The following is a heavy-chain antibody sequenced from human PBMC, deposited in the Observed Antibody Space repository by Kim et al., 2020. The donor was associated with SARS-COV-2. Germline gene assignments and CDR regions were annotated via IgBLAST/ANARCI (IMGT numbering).Heavy chain of an antibody. D-gene: IGHD2-15*01. CDR3: TSGYEVEY. CDR1: GGTISGYY. V-gene: IGHV4-4*09. CDR2: FDDSGTT. J-gene: IGHJ4*02. Sequence: SETLSLTCSVSGGTISGYYWPWFRQPPGKGLQWIGHFDDSGTTNYNPSLQSRVAISLDWSRNQVSLTLTSVTAADTAVYYCTSGYEVEYWGPGTLVTVS.